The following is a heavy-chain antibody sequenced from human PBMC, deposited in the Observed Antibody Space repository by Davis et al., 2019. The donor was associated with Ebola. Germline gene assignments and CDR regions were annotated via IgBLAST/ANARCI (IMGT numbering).Heavy chain of an antibody. D-gene: IGHD6-13*01. CDR2: IYHSGST. Sequence: MPGGSLRPSCALPGGSISSSNSWSWVRQPPGKGLEWIGEIYHSGSTNYNPSLKSRVTISVDTSKNQFSLKLSSVTAADTAVYYCARRGAAAGYFDYWGQGTLVTVSS. CDR3: ARRGAAAGYFDY. CDR1: GGSISSSNS. V-gene: IGHV4-4*02. J-gene: IGHJ4*02.